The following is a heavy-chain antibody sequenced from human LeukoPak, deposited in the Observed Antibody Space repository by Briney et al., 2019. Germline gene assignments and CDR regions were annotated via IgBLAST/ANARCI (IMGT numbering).Heavy chain of an antibody. CDR3: ARGVPMVRGGPSDY. V-gene: IGHV4-34*01. J-gene: IGHJ4*02. CDR2: INHSGST. D-gene: IGHD3-10*01. CDR1: GGSFSGYY. Sequence: PSETLSLTCAVYGGSFSGYYWSWIRQPPGKGPEWIGEINHSGSTNYNPSLKSRVTISVDTSKNQFSLKLSSVTAADTAVYYCARGVPMVRGGPSDYWGQGTLVTVSS.